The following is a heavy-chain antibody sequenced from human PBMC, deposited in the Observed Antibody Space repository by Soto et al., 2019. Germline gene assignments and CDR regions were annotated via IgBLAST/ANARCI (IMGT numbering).Heavy chain of an antibody. CDR3: ARDATTTLDAFDI. J-gene: IGHJ3*02. Sequence: ASVKVSCKASGYTFTSYYMHWVRQAPGQGLEWMGIINPSGGSTSYAQKFQGRVTMTRDTSTSTVYMELSGLRSEDTAVYYCARDATTTLDAFDIWGQGTMVTVSS. V-gene: IGHV1-46*01. CDR2: INPSGGST. CDR1: GYTFTSYY. D-gene: IGHD1-26*01.